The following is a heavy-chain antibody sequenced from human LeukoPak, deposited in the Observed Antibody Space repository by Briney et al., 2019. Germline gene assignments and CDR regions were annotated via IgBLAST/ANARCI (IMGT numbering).Heavy chain of an antibody. Sequence: GGSLRLSCAASGFTFSSYSMNWVRQAPGKGLEWVSYISSSSSTIYYADSVKGRFTISRDNAKNSLYLQMNSLRAEDTAVYYCARTLLAPYWGQGTLVTVSS. V-gene: IGHV3-48*04. CDR2: ISSSSSTI. J-gene: IGHJ4*02. CDR1: GFTFSSYS. CDR3: ARTLLAPY.